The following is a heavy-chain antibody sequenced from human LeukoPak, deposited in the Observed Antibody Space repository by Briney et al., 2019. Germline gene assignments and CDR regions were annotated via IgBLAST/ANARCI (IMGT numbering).Heavy chain of an antibody. D-gene: IGHD2-8*01. CDR1: GGSISSTFYY. CDR2: INYSGST. J-gene: IGHJ4*02. CDR3: ARRRFVRGPDVVNPFDY. V-gene: IGHV4-39*01. Sequence: SETLSLACTVSGGSISSTFYYWGWIRQPPGKGLEWIGSINYSGSTYYNPSLKSRVTISVDTSKNQFSLKLSSVTAADTAVYYCARRRFVRGPDVVNPFDYWGQGTLVTVSS.